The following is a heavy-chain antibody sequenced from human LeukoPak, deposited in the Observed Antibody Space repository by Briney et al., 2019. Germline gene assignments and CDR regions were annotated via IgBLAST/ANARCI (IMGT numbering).Heavy chain of an antibody. V-gene: IGHV3-21*01. D-gene: IGHD3-3*01. Sequence: GGSLRLSCSASGFTFSSYSMNWVRQAPGKGLEWVSSISSSSSYISYADSVKGRFTISRDNAKNSLYLQMNSLRAEDTAVYYCARVGLYYDFWSGYADFDYWGQGTLVTVSS. CDR2: ISSSSSYI. CDR3: ARVGLYYDFWSGYADFDY. J-gene: IGHJ4*02. CDR1: GFTFSSYS.